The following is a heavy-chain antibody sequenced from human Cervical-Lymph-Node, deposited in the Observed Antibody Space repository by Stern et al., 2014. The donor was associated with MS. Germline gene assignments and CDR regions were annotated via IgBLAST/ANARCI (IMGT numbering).Heavy chain of an antibody. Sequence: MQLVQSGGGLIQPGGSLRLSCAASGFTVSGNYVTWVRQAPGKGLEWVSVTYSGGNTCYADSVQGRFTVSRDNSRNTLFLQMNGLRAEDTAVYYCALTRETDEYLHHWGQGTLVTVSS. CDR3: ALTRETDEYLHH. CDR2: TYSGGNT. J-gene: IGHJ1*01. CDR1: GFTVSGNY. V-gene: IGHV3-53*01.